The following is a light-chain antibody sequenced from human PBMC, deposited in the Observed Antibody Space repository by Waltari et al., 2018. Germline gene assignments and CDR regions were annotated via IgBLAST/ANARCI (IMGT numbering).Light chain of an antibody. CDR1: QSVFYSSKNKNY. CDR2: RAS. J-gene: IGKJ2*01. V-gene: IGKV4-1*01. Sequence: DIVMTQSPDSLAVSLGERATINRKASQSVFYSSKNKNYLAWYQQKPGQAPKLLIYRASTRESGVPDRFSGSGSGTDFTLTISSLQAEDVAVYYCQQYYGNPRTFGQGTKLEIK. CDR3: QQYYGNPRT.